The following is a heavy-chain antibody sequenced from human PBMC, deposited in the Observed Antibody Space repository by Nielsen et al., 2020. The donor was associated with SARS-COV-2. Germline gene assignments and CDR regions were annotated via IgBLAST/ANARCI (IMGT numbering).Heavy chain of an antibody. CDR2: ISAYNGNT. Sequence: ASVKVSCKASGYTFTSYGISWVRQAPGQGLEWMGWISAYNGNTNYAQKLQGRVTMTTDTSTSTAYMELRSLRSGDTAVYYCARQDEGIYDFWSGYYYGMDVWGQGTTVTVSS. CDR1: GYTFTSYG. J-gene: IGHJ6*02. D-gene: IGHD3-3*01. CDR3: ARQDEGIYDFWSGYYYGMDV. V-gene: IGHV1-18*01.